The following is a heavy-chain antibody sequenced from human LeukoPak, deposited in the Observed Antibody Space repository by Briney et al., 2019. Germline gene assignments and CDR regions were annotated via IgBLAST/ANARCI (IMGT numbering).Heavy chain of an antibody. D-gene: IGHD6-19*01. V-gene: IGHV3-30*04. Sequence: AGSLRLSCAASGFTFSSYAMHWVRQAPGKGLEWVAVISYDGSNKYYADSVKGRFTISRDNSKNTLYLQMNSLRAEDTAVYYCATPGSSGWHSFDYWGQGTLVTVSS. J-gene: IGHJ4*02. CDR2: ISYDGSNK. CDR3: ATPGSSGWHSFDY. CDR1: GFTFSSYA.